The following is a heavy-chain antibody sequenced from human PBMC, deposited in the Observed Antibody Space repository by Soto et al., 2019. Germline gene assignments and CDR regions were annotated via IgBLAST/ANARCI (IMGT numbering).Heavy chain of an antibody. J-gene: IGHJ3*02. CDR3: ASSYGSGSYYNEVAFDI. Sequence: ASVKVSCKASGYTFTGYYMHWVRQAPGQGLEWMGWINPNSGGTNYAQKFQGWVTMTRDTSISTAYMELSRLRSDDTAVYYCASSYGSGSYYNEVAFDIWGQGTMVTVSS. D-gene: IGHD3-10*01. V-gene: IGHV1-2*04. CDR2: INPNSGGT. CDR1: GYTFTGYY.